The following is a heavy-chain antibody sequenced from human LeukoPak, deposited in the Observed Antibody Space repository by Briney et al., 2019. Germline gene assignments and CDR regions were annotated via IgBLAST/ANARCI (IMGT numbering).Heavy chain of an antibody. CDR1: GGSISSSSYY. CDR2: IYYSGST. Sequence: PSETLSLTCDVSGGSISSSSYYWGWIRQPPGKGLEWIGSIYYSGSTYYNPSLKSRVTISVDTSKNQFSLKLSSVTAADTAVYYCARLRTVTTSPSFDYWGQGTLVTVSS. D-gene: IGHD4-17*01. V-gene: IGHV4-39*01. J-gene: IGHJ4*02. CDR3: ARLRTVTTSPSFDY.